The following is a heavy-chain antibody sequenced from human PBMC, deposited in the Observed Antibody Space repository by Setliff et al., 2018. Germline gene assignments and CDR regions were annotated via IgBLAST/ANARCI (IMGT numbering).Heavy chain of an antibody. CDR1: GYTFTTYA. Sequence: ASVKVSCKASGYTFTTYAMGWMRQIPGQGLEWMGWINTNTGNPNYAPGFTGRFVFSLDTSVSTAYLQIYSLKAEDTAVYYCARASRFGTAIYKGDYYMDVWGNGTTVTVSS. D-gene: IGHD2-21*02. V-gene: IGHV7-4-1*01. CDR3: ARASRFGTAIYKGDYYMDV. J-gene: IGHJ6*03. CDR2: INTNTGNP.